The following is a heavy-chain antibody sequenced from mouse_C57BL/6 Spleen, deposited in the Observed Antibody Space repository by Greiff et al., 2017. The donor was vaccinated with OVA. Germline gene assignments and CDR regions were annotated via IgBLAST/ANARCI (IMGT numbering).Heavy chain of an antibody. CDR2: ISDGGSYT. D-gene: IGHD1-1*01. Sequence: DVHLVESGGGLVKPGGSLKLSCAASGFTFSSYAMSWVRQTPEKRLEWVATISDGGSYTYYPDNVKGRFTISRDNAKNNLYLQMSHLKSEDTAMYYCARDYYGSSPFWDYWGQGTTLTVSS. CDR3: ARDYYGSSPFWDY. J-gene: IGHJ2*01. V-gene: IGHV5-4*01. CDR1: GFTFSSYA.